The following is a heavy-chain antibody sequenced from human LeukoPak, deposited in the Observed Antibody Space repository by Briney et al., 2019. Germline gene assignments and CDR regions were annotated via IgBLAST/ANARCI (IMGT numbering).Heavy chain of an antibody. CDR2: IYYSGTT. J-gene: IGHJ4*02. D-gene: IGHD4-17*01. Sequence: PSETLSLTCTVSGDSINSNYWSWIRQPPGKGLEWIGYIYYSGTTNYNPSLKSRVTISVDTSKTQFSLTLSSVSAADTAVYYCARLTTYGGNSAFEYWGQGTLVTVSS. CDR3: ARLTTYGGNSAFEY. V-gene: IGHV4-59*08. CDR1: GDSINSNY.